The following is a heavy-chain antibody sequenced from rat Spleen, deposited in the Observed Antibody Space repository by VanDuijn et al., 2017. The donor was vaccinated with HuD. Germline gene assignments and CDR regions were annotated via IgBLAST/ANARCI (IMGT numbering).Heavy chain of an antibody. CDR3: VRQDTSGYSNWFAY. D-gene: IGHD4-3*01. CDR2: ISYEGSST. CDR1: GFTFSDYY. V-gene: IGHV5-22*01. Sequence: EVQLVESDGGLVQPGRSLKLSCAASGFTFSDYYMAWVRQAPTKGLEWVATISYEGSSTYYGDSVKGRFTISRDNAKSSLYLQMDSLRSADTATYYCVRQDTSGYSNWFAYWGQGVMVTVSS. J-gene: IGHJ2*01.